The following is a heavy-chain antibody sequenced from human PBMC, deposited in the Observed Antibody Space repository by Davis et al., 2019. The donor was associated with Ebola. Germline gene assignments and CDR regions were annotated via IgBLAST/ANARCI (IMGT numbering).Heavy chain of an antibody. CDR2: IKSKTDGGTT. CDR3: TTLSTVTTMYFDL. CDR1: GFTFSNAW. V-gene: IGHV3-15*01. J-gene: IGHJ2*01. D-gene: IGHD4-17*01. Sequence: GESLKISCAASGFTFSNAWMSWVRQAPGKGLEWVGRIKSKTDGGTTDYAAPVKGRFTFSRDDSKNTLYLQMNSLKIEDTAVYYCTTLSTVTTMYFDLWGRGTLVTVSS.